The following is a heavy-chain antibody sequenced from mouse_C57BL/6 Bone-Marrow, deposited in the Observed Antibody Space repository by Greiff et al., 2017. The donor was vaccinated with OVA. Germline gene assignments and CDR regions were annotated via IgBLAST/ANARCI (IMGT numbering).Heavy chain of an antibody. V-gene: IGHV5-12*01. D-gene: IGHD2-4*01. J-gene: IGHJ2*01. CDR2: ISNGGGST. CDR3: ARRGYYDYAYYFDY. CDR1: GFTFSDYY. Sequence: DVQLVESGGGLVQPGGSLKLSCAASGFTFSDYYMYWVRQTPEKRLEWVAYISNGGGSTYYPDTVKGRFTISRDNAKNTLYLQMSRLKSEDTAMYYCARRGYYDYAYYFDYWGQGTTLTVSS.